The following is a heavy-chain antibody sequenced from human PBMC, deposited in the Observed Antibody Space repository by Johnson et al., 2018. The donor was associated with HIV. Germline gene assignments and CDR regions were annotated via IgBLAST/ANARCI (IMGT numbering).Heavy chain of an antibody. J-gene: IGHJ3*02. CDR3: ARKGAWAFDI. CDR2: INWNSGSL. CDR1: GFTFDDYG. D-gene: IGHD3-16*01. Sequence: VQLVESGGGVVRPGGSLRLSCAASGFTFDDYGMSWVRQAPGKGLEWVSGINWNSGSLGYADSVKGTFTISRDHSKNTLYLQMNSLRTEDPTVYYCARKGAWAFDIWGQGTMVTVSS. V-gene: IGHV3-20*04.